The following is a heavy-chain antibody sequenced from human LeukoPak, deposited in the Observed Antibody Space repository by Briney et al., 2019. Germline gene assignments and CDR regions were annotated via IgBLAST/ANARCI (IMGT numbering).Heavy chain of an antibody. CDR3: ARVGGPHLEYSYVTSAAFDI. CDR1: GGSISSGGYY. J-gene: IGHJ3*02. CDR2: IYYSGST. D-gene: IGHD5-18*01. Sequence: KPSQTLSLTCTVSGGSISSGGYYWSWIRQHPGKGLEWIGYIYYSGSTYYNPSLKSRVTISVDTSKNQFSLKLSSVTAADTAVYYCARVGGPHLEYSYVTSAAFDIWGQGTMVTVSS. V-gene: IGHV4-31*03.